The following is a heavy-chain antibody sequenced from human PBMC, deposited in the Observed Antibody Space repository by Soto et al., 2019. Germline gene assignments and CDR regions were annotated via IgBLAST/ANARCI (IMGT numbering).Heavy chain of an antibody. CDR2: IKQSGST. CDR3: ARTYSSSWSAFAY. CDR1: GGSFSGYY. Sequence: QVQLQQWGAGLLKPSETLSLTCAVDGGSFSGYYWSWIRQPPGKGLEWIGEIKQSGSTNYNPSLKRRVTISVDTSKNQFSLKLSSVTAADTAVYSCARTYSSSWSAFAYWGQGNLVTVSS. V-gene: IGHV4-34*01. D-gene: IGHD6-13*01. J-gene: IGHJ4*02.